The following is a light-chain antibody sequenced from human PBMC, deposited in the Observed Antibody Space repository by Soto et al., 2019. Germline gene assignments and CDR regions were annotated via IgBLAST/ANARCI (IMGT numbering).Light chain of an antibody. CDR1: SSDVGGYNY. CDR2: DVI. J-gene: IGLJ2*01. CDR3: SSYTSSSTYVV. Sequence: QSALIQPASVSGSPGQSITISCTGTSSDVGGYNYVSWYQQHPGKAPKLMIYDVINRPSGVSNRFSGSKSGNSASLTISGLQAEDEADYYCSSYTSSSTYVVFGGGTKVTVL. V-gene: IGLV2-14*03.